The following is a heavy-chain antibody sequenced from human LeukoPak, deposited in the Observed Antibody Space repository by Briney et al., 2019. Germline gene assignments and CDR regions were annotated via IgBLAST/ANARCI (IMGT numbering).Heavy chain of an antibody. CDR2: IYYSGST. CDR1: GGSISSYY. D-gene: IGHD5-24*01. V-gene: IGHV4-59*01. Sequence: SETLSLTCTVSGGSISSYYWSWIRQPPGQGLEWIGYIYYSGSTNYNPSLKSRVTISVDTSKNQFSLKLSSVTAADTAVYYCASHGSRDGYIDYLGQGTLVTVSS. J-gene: IGHJ4*02. CDR3: ASHGSRDGYIDY.